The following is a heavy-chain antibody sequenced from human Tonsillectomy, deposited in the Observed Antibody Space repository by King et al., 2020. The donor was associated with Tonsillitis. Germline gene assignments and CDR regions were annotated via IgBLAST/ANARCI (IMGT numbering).Heavy chain of an antibody. CDR1: GYTFTGYY. J-gene: IGHJ6*02. V-gene: IGHV1-2*02. CDR3: ARDRYYSSGYYYSYYYGMDV. D-gene: IGHD3-22*01. Sequence: QLVQSGAEVKKPGASVKVSCKASGYTFTGYYMHWVRQAPGQGLEWMGWINPNSGGTNYAQKFQGRVTMTRDTPISTAYMELSRLRSDDTAVYYGARDRYYSSGYYYSYYYGMDVWGQGTTVTVSS. CDR2: INPNSGGT.